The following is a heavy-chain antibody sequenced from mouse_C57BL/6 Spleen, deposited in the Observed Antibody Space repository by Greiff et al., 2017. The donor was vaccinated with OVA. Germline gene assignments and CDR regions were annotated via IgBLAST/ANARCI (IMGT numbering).Heavy chain of an antibody. Sequence: QVQLQQSGPELVKPGASVKISCKASGYAFSSSWMNWVKQRPGKGLEWIGRIYPGDGDTNYNGKFKGKATLTADKSSSTAYMQLSSLTSEDSAVYFCARADDGSYYCDYWGQGTTLTVSS. CDR2: IYPGDGDT. V-gene: IGHV1-82*01. CDR1: GYAFSSSW. CDR3: ARADDGSYYCDY. D-gene: IGHD2-3*01. J-gene: IGHJ2*01.